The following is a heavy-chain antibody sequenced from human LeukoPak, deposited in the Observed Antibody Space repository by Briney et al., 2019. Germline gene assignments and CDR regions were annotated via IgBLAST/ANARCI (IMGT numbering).Heavy chain of an antibody. Sequence: ASVKVSCKASGYTLSGYYIHWVRQAPGQGLEWMGWINPNSGGTNYAQKFQGRVTMTRDTSISTAYMELSRLRSDDTAVYYCARVRCCIWGPYCYYYYMDVWGKGTTVTVSS. J-gene: IGHJ6*03. V-gene: IGHV1-2*02. D-gene: IGHD2-21*01. CDR3: ARVRCCIWGPYCYYYYMDV. CDR1: GYTLSGYY. CDR2: INPNSGGT.